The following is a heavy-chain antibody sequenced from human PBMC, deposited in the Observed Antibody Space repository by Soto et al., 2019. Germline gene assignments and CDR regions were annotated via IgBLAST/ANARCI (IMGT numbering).Heavy chain of an antibody. Sequence: PSGSLSLTCAVSGGCVTITLFGGVRQPTGKRLEWXGEXXHXXSXXXXXSXXXRVTISLDKSKNLFSLTVTSVTDADTAVYYCAVPWEYQRLRDAFDVWGQGTMVTASS. CDR3: AVPWEYQRLRDAFDV. CDR1: GGCVTITL. J-gene: IGHJ3*01. V-gene: IGHV4-4*02. D-gene: IGHD6-25*01. CDR2: XXHXXSX.